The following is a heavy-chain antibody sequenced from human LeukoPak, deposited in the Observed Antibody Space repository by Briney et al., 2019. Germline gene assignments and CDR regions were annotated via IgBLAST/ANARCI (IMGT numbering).Heavy chain of an antibody. J-gene: IGHJ4*02. CDR2: ISGSGDTT. D-gene: IGHD1-26*01. Sequence: GGSLRLSCAASGFTSSSYAMNWVRQAPGKGLEWVSFISGSGDTTYYADSVKGRFTISRDNSKNTLYLQMNSLRAEDTAVYYCAKSRGESRGASNYWGQGTLVTVSS. V-gene: IGHV3-23*01. CDR1: GFTSSSYA. CDR3: AKSRGESRGASNY.